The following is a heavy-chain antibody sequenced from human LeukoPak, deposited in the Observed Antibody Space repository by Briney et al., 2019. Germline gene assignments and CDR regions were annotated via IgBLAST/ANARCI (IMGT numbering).Heavy chain of an antibody. V-gene: IGHV3-30*04. J-gene: IGHJ4*02. CDR1: GFTHTNYA. D-gene: IGHD3-10*01. Sequence: PGRSLRLSCIATGFTHTNYAMHWVRQAPGKGLEWVALISYDGNSKHHADSVKDRFTISRDNSKNTLYPQMNSLRVEDTAVYYCARTYNYGSGKYGSFDSWGQGTLVTVSS. CDR3: ARTYNYGSGKYGSFDS. CDR2: ISYDGNSK.